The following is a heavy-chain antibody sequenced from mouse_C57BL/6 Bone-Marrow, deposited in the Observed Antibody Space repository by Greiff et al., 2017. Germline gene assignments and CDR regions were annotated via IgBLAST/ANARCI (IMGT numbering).Heavy chain of an antibody. CDR2: ISSGGSYT. V-gene: IGHV5-6-4*01. CDR3: TRDYYGSSGPYYAIDY. Sequence: EVMLVESGGGLVKPGGSLKLSCAASGFTFSSYTMSWVRQTPEKRLEWVATISSGGSYTYYPDSVKGRFTISRANAKNTLYLQMSSLKSENTAMYYCTRDYYGSSGPYYAIDYWGQGTSVTVTS. CDR1: GFTFSSYT. D-gene: IGHD1-1*01. J-gene: IGHJ4*01.